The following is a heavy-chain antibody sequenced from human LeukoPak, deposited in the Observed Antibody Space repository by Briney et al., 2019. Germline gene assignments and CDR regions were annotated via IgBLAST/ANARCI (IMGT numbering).Heavy chain of an antibody. CDR3: ARSPVFLPYYFDY. J-gene: IGHJ4*02. D-gene: IGHD2-21*01. Sequence: ASVKVSCKASGYTFTSYDINWVRQATGQGLEWMGWMNPNSGNTGYAQKFQGRVTMTRNTSISTAYMELSSLRSEDTAVYYRARSPVFLPYYFDYWGQGTLDTVSS. V-gene: IGHV1-8*01. CDR2: MNPNSGNT. CDR1: GYTFTSYD.